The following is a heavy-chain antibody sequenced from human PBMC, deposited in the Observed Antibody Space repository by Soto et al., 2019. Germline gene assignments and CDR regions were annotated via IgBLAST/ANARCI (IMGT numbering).Heavy chain of an antibody. CDR1: GFTFSSYA. CDR3: AKEGYSSSLLSGFDP. V-gene: IGHV3-23*01. D-gene: IGHD6-13*01. J-gene: IGHJ5*02. CDR2: ISGSGGST. Sequence: EVQLLESGGGLVQPGGSLRISCAASGFTFSSYAMNWVRQAPGKGLVWVSSISGSGGSTYYADSVKGRFTISRDNSKNTLYLQMNSLRAEDTAVYYCAKEGYSSSLLSGFDPWGQGTLVTVSS.